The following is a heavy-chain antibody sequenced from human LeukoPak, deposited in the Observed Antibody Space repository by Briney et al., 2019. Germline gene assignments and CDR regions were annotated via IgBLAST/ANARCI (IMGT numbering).Heavy chain of an antibody. CDR3: ARDHNYAFDN. Sequence: GGSLRPSCVASGFIFRDYSMNWVRQAPGKGLEWISYIGIDSGNTKYADSVKGRFTISGDNAKNSLYLQMNSLRVEDTAVYYCARDHNYAFDNWGQGTLVTVSS. J-gene: IGHJ4*02. CDR1: GFIFRDYS. V-gene: IGHV3-48*04. CDR2: IGIDSGNT. D-gene: IGHD5-24*01.